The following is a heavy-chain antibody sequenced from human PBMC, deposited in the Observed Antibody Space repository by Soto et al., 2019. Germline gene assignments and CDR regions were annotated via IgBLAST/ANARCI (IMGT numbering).Heavy chain of an antibody. Sequence: SQTLSLTCAISGDSVSSNSAAWNWIRQSPSRGLEWLGRTYYRSKWYSDYGLSVRGRITINADTSKNEFSLQLNSVTAEDTAVYYCARDEKDGYRQQGGNFDYWGQGTLVTVSS. CDR2: TYYRSKWYS. D-gene: IGHD5-12*01. V-gene: IGHV6-1*01. CDR1: GDSVSSNSAA. CDR3: ARDEKDGYRQQGGNFDY. J-gene: IGHJ4*02.